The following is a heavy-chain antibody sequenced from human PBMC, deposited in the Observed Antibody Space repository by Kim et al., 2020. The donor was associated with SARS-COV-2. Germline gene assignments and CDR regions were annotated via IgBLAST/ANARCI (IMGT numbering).Heavy chain of an antibody. CDR2: ST. V-gene: IGHV3-23*01. J-gene: IGHJ4*02. CDR3: AKLMTGTFDY. D-gene: IGHD1-1*01. Sequence: STYYAASVKGRFTISRDNSKNTLYLQMNSLRAEDTAVYYCAKLMTGTFDYWCQGTLVTVSS.